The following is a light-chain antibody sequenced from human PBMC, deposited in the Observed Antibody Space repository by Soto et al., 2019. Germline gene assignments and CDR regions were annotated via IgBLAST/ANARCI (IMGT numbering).Light chain of an antibody. Sequence: QSVLTQPPSVSATPGQKVTISCSGSGSNLGRNYVSWYQQLPGTAPKLLIYDNVYRFSGIPARFSGSKSGTSATLAITGLQTGDEGDYYCGTWDNSLSAYVFGSGTKGTVL. CDR1: GSNLGRNY. V-gene: IGLV1-51*01. CDR3: GTWDNSLSAYV. CDR2: DNV. J-gene: IGLJ1*01.